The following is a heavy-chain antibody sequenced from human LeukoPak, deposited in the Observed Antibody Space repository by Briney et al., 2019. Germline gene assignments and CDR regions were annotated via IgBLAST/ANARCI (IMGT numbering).Heavy chain of an antibody. CDR3: AKDRSYGSGSYRY. CDR1: GFTFSSYA. D-gene: IGHD3-10*01. J-gene: IGHJ4*02. V-gene: IGHV3-23*01. Sequence: GGSLRLSCAASGFTFSSYAMSWVRQAPGKGLEWVSAISGSGGSTYHADSVKGRFTISRDNSKNTLYLQMNSLRAEDTAVYYCAKDRSYGSGSYRYWGQGTLVTVSS. CDR2: ISGSGGST.